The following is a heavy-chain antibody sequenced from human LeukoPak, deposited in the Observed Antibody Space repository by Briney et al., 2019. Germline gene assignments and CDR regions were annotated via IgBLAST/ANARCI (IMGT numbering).Heavy chain of an antibody. CDR3: AKGYSSSWYGWFDP. J-gene: IGHJ5*02. CDR2: ISYDGSNK. D-gene: IGHD6-13*01. CDR1: GFTFSSYG. Sequence: GRSLRLSCAASGFTFSSYGMHWVRQAPGKGLEWVAVISYDGSNKYYADSVKGRFTISRDNSKNTLYLQMNSLRAEDTAVYYCAKGYSSSWYGWFDPWGQGTLVTVSS. V-gene: IGHV3-30*18.